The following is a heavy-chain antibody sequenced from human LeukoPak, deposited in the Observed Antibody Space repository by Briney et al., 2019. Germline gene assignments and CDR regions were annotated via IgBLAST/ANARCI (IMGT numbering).Heavy chain of an antibody. V-gene: IGHV1-69*13. CDR1: GGTFSSYA. D-gene: IGHD6-19*01. Sequence: ASVKVSCKASGGTFSSYAISWVRQAPGQGLEWMGGIIPIFGTANYAQKFQGRVTITADESTSTAYMELSSLRSDDTAVYYCARVPPIAVAGTTWFDPWGQGTLVTVSS. CDR3: ARVPPIAVAGTTWFDP. J-gene: IGHJ5*02. CDR2: IIPIFGTA.